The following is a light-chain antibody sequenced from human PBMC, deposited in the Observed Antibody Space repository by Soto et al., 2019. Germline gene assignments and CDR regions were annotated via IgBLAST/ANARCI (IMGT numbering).Light chain of an antibody. J-gene: IGLJ1*01. Sequence: QSALTQPVSVSGSPGQSIAISCTGSSSDVGIYNYVSWYQQHPGKVPKLIIYEVTNRPSGVSTRFSGSKSGNTASLTISGLQAEDEADYYCSSYTTSSTPVFGTGTNVTVL. CDR1: SSDVGIYNY. CDR3: SSYTTSSTPV. CDR2: EVT. V-gene: IGLV2-14*01.